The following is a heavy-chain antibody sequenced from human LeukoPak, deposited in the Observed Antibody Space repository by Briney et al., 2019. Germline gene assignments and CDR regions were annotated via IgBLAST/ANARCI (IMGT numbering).Heavy chain of an antibody. CDR3: ARDRIYYSDY. CDR2: IWFDGSNE. CDR1: GFTFSSYG. Sequence: GGSLRLSCAASGFTFSSYGMHWVRQAPGKGLEWVALIWFDGSNEYYADSLKGRFSIPRDNSKNTLYLQMNSLRAEDTAVYYCARDRIYYSDYWGQGTLVTVSS. D-gene: IGHD1-14*01. J-gene: IGHJ4*02. V-gene: IGHV3-33*01.